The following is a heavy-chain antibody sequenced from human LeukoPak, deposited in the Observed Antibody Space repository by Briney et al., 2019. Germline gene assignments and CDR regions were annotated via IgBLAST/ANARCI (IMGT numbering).Heavy chain of an antibody. Sequence: ESGPTLVHPTPTLTLTCTFSGFSLSTSGMRVSWIRQPPGKALEWLALIDWDDDKFYSTSLKTRLTISQDTSKNQVVLTMTNMDPVDTATYYCARLRTNYYDSSGYYEAYYFDYWGQGTLVTVSS. CDR3: ARLRTNYYDSSGYYEAYYFDY. D-gene: IGHD3-22*01. V-gene: IGHV2-70*04. CDR1: GFSLSTSGMR. CDR2: IDWDDDK. J-gene: IGHJ4*02.